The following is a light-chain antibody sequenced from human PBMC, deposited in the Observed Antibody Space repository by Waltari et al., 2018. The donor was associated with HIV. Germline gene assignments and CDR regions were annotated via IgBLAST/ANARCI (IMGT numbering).Light chain of an antibody. V-gene: IGLV2-8*01. CDR2: DVN. J-gene: IGLJ2*01. CDR3: SSYAGSNNLL. CDR1: SSDIAPYNY. Sequence: QSALTQPPSASGSPGQSVTISCTGNSSDIAPYNYVAWYQQHPGRAPKLLLYDVNQRPSGVPGRFSGSKSGNRASLTVSGLQPDDEADYYCSSYAGSNNLLFGGGTKLTVL.